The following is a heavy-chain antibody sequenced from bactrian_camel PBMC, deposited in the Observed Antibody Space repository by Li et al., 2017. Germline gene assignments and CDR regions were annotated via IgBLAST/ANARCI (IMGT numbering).Heavy chain of an antibody. J-gene: IGHJ6*01. CDR3: AAVRYGVTWYPLCRARSADFGY. V-gene: IGHV3S53*01. CDR2: IAGSGSP. Sequence: HVQLVESGGGSARAGGTLTLSCAAAIDYSTTLCMAWFRQVPGKEREGVAVIAGSGSPGYADSVKGRFTISKDNAKNTLYLQMNSLKPEDTAMYYCAAVRYGVTWYPLCRARSADFGYWGQGTQVTVS. D-gene: IGHD6*01. CDR1: IDYSTTLC.